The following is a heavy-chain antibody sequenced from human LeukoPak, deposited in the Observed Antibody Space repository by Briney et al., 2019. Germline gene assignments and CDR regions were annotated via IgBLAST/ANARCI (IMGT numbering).Heavy chain of an antibody. CDR2: ISSSSSYI. V-gene: IGHV3-21*01. J-gene: IGHJ4*02. CDR3: ARGPSSSHYDY. Sequence: PGGSLRLSCAASGFTFSSYSMNWVRQAPGEGLEWVSSISSSSSYIYYADSVKGRFTISRDNAKNSLYLQMNSLRAEDTAVYYCARGPSSSHYDYWGQGTLVTVSS. CDR1: GFTFSSYS. D-gene: IGHD6-13*01.